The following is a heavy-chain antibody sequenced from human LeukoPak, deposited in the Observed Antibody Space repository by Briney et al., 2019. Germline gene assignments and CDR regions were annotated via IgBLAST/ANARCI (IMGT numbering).Heavy chain of an antibody. Sequence: PSETLSLTCVVFGVSINDYYWSWVRQSPGKGLEGIGEISHTEGTRYNPSLESRVTMSVGTSENQLSLKLIFVTAADTAVYYCARIRCGHSGSVCYNHWGLGTLVTVSS. J-gene: IGHJ1*01. CDR2: ISHTEGT. CDR1: GVSINDYY. V-gene: IGHV4-34*01. CDR3: ARIRCGHSGSVCYNH. D-gene: IGHD3-9*01.